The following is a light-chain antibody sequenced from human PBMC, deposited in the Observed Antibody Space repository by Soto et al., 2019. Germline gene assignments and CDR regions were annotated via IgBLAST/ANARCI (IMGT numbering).Light chain of an antibody. J-gene: IGLJ2*01. CDR2: GNS. CDR1: SSNIGAGYD. V-gene: IGLV1-40*01. CDR3: QSYDSSLDVV. Sequence: QSVLTQPPSVSGAPGQSVTISCTGSSSNIGAGYDVHWYQQLPGTAPKLLIYGNSNRPSGVPDRFSGSKSGTSASLAITGLQAEDEADYYCQSYDSSLDVVFGGGTKLTVL.